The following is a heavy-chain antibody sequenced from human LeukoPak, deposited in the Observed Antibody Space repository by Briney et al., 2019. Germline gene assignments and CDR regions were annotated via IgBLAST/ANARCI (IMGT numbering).Heavy chain of an antibody. D-gene: IGHD2-2*01. CDR2: IYHSGST. V-gene: IGHV4-38-2*02. CDR3: AREDIVVVPAAPPIKFFDY. Sequence: SETLSLTCAVSGYSISSGYYWGWIRQPPGKGLEWIGSIYHSGSTYYNPSLKSRVTISVDTSKNQFSLKLSSVTAADTAVYYCAREDIVVVPAAPPIKFFDYWGQGTLVTVSS. J-gene: IGHJ4*02. CDR1: GYSISSGYY.